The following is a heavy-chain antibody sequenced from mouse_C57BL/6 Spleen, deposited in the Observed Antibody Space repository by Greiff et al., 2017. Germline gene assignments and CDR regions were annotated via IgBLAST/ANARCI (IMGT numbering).Heavy chain of an antibody. V-gene: IGHV1-80*01. CDR2: IYPGDGDT. J-gene: IGHJ4*01. Sequence: QVQLQQSGAELVKPGASVKISCKASGYAFSSYWMNWVKQRPGQGLAWIGQIYPGDGDTNYNGKFKGKATLTADKSSSTAYMQLSSLTSEDAAVYFCARRGRNGNYAMDYWGQGTSVTVSS. CDR3: ARRGRNGNYAMDY. CDR1: GYAFSSYW.